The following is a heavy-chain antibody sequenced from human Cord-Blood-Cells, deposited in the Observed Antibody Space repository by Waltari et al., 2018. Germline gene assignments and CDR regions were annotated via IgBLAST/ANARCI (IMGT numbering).Heavy chain of an antibody. D-gene: IGHD5-12*01. CDR3: AREYSGYDAFDY. CDR2: IIPILGIA. V-gene: IGHV1-69*09. Sequence: QVQLVQSGAEVKKPGSSVKVSCKASGGTFSSYAISWVRQAPGQGLEWMGRIIPILGIANDAQKFQGRVTITADKSTSTAYMELSSLRSEDTAVYYCAREYSGYDAFDYWGQGTLVTVSS. J-gene: IGHJ4*02. CDR1: GGTFSSYA.